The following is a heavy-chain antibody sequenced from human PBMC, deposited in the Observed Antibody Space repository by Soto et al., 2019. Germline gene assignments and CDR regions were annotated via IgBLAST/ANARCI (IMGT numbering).Heavy chain of an antibody. V-gene: IGHV3-30*18. CDR3: AKGSGGDYYYYMDV. J-gene: IGHJ6*03. D-gene: IGHD6-25*01. CDR2: ISYDGSNK. Sequence: PGGSLRLSCAASGFTFSSYGMHWVRQAPGKGLEWVAVISYDGSNKYYADSVKGRFTISRDNSKNTLYLQMNSLRAEDTAVYYCAKGSGGDYYYYMDVWGKGTTVTVSS. CDR1: GFTFSSYG.